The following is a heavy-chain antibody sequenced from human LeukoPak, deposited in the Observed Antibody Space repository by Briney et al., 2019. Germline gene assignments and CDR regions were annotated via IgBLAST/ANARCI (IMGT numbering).Heavy chain of an antibody. Sequence: GGSLRLSCAASGFTMSWVRQAPGKGLEWVSAISGSDGSTYYADSVKGRFTISRDNSKNTLYLQMNSLRAEDTAVYYCASGRTGYRYFDYWGQGTLVTVSS. J-gene: IGHJ4*02. CDR3: ASGRTGYRYFDY. CDR2: ISGSDGST. CDR1: GFT. V-gene: IGHV3-23*01. D-gene: IGHD3-9*01.